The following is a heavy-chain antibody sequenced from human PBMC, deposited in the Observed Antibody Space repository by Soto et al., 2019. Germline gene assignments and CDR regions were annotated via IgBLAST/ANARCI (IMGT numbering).Heavy chain of an antibody. V-gene: IGHV1-69*02. CDR2: IIPILGIA. CDR1: GGTFSSYT. D-gene: IGHD3-16*02. Sequence: QVQLVQSGAEVKKPGSSVKVSCKASGGTFSSYTISWVRQAPGQGLEWMGRIIPILGIANYAQKFQGRVTITADKSTSTAYMELSILRSEDTAVYYCARGSTYDYIWGSYRNAFDIWGQGTMVTVSS. J-gene: IGHJ3*02. CDR3: ARGSTYDYIWGSYRNAFDI.